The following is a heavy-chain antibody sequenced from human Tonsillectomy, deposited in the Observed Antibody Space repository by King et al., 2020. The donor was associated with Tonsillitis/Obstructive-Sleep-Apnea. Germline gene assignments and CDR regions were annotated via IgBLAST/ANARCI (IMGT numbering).Heavy chain of an antibody. CDR3: AKDKGFGELNYYYCLDD. J-gene: IGHJ6*03. D-gene: IGHD3-10*01. CDR2: ISWNSVKI. Sequence: VQLVESGGGLVQPGRSLRLSCAASGFTFDDYAMHWVRQAPGKGLEWVSGISWNSVKIVYADSVKGRFTISRDNAKNSLYLQMNSLRAEDTALYYCAKDKGFGELNYYYCLDDWGKGATVNVSS. V-gene: IGHV3-9*01. CDR1: GFTFDDYA.